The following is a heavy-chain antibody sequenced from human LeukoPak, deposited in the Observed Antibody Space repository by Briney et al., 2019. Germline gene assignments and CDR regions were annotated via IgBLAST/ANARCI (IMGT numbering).Heavy chain of an antibody. V-gene: IGHV3-23*01. CDR3: AKDLYSSGSAYYFDY. D-gene: IGHD6-19*01. J-gene: IGHJ4*02. CDR2: ISGSGGST. CDR1: GFTFSSYA. Sequence: GGSLRLSCAASGFTFSSYARTWVRQAPGKGLEWVSAISGSGGSTYYADSVKGRFTISRDNSKNTLYLQMNSLRAEDTAVYYCAKDLYSSGSAYYFDYWGQGTLVTVSS.